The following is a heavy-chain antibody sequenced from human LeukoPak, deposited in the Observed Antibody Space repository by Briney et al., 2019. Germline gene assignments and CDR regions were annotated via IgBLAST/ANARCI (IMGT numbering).Heavy chain of an antibody. CDR2: ISYDGSNK. D-gene: IGHD3-16*01. Sequence: GGSLRLSCAASGFTFSSYGMHWGRQAPGKGLEWVAVISYDGSNKYYADSVKGRFTISRDNSKNTLYLQMNSLRAEDTAVYYCAKVWGDFDYWGQGTLVTVSS. CDR1: GFTFSSYG. V-gene: IGHV3-30*18. J-gene: IGHJ4*02. CDR3: AKVWGDFDY.